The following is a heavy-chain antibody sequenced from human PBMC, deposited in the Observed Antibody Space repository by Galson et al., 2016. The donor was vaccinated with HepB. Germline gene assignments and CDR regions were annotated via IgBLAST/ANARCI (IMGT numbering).Heavy chain of an antibody. D-gene: IGHD2-15*01. Sequence: CASSGFTFRYYAMTRVRRAPGKGLEWVSDISGAGGTTHYADSVKGRFTISRDNSRDTLYLQMDRLRAADTAVYYCAKERGWYGGPNFGSWGQGTLVTVSS. J-gene: IGHJ4*02. CDR2: ISGAGGTT. CDR1: GFTFRYYA. V-gene: IGHV3-23*01. CDR3: AKERGWYGGPNFGS.